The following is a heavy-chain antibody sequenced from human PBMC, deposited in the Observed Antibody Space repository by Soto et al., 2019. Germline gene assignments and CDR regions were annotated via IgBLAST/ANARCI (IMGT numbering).Heavy chain of an antibody. Sequence: PSETLSLTCTVSGGSISRRGDYWSWIRQNPGKGLEWIGDIYHSGSTNYNPSLKSRVTISVDKSKNQFSLNLSSVTAADTAVYYCARDQNGSGNYYTRYFDYWGQGTLVTVSS. CDR2: IYHSGST. J-gene: IGHJ4*02. CDR1: GGSISRRGDY. D-gene: IGHD3-10*01. CDR3: ARDQNGSGNYYTRYFDY. V-gene: IGHV4-61*08.